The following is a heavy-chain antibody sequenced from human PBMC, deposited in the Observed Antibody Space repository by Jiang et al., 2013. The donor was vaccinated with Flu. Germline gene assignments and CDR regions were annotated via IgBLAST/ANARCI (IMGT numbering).Heavy chain of an antibody. CDR3: ARLNRDWWFDY. Sequence: LLKPSETLSLTCAVYGGSFSGYYWSWIRQPPGKGLEWIGEINHSGSTNYNPSLKSRVTISVDTSKNQFSLKLSSVTAADTAVYYCARLNRDWWFDYWGQGTLVTVSS. CDR2: INHSGST. D-gene: IGHD2-8*02. CDR1: GGSFSGYY. V-gene: IGHV4-34*01. J-gene: IGHJ4*02.